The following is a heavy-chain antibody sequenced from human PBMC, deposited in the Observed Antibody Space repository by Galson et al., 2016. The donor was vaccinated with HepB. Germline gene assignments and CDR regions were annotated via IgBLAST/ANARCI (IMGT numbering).Heavy chain of an antibody. J-gene: IGHJ3*02. CDR3: ARVGSYAFDT. Sequence: SETLSLTCAVQGATFSGYYWTWIRQPPGKGLEWIGYSYYSGSTNNNPSLKSRVTISVDTSKNQFSLKLTTVTAADTAVYYCARVGSYAFDTWGQGTMVTVSS. D-gene: IGHD3-16*01. V-gene: IGHV4-34*11. CDR2: SYYSGST. CDR1: GATFSGYY.